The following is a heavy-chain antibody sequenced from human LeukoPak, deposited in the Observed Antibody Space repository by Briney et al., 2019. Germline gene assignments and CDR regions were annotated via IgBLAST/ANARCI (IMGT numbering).Heavy chain of an antibody. V-gene: IGHV3-53*01. CDR3: ATTGYSYGYGFFDY. Sequence: GGSLRLSCAASGFTVSSNYMSWVRQAPGKGLEWVSVIYSGGSTYYADSVKGRFTISRDNSKNTLYLQMNNLRAEDTAVYYCATTGYSYGYGFFDYWGQGTLVTVSS. J-gene: IGHJ4*02. D-gene: IGHD5-18*01. CDR1: GFTVSSNY. CDR2: IYSGGST.